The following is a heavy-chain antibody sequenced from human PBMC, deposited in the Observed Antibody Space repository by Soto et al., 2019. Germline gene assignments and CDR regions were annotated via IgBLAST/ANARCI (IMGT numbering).Heavy chain of an antibody. CDR3: ARDPSYEAHPYYFDH. CDR2: ISNSGDYI. CDR1: GFTLSDYS. Sequence: GGSLRLSCSASGFTLSDYSLNWVRQAPGKGLEWVSYISNSGDYIYYADSLKGRFTISRDNAKNSLYLQMNSLRAEDTAVYYCARDPSYEAHPYYFDHWGQGTLVTVSS. D-gene: IGHD3-3*01. V-gene: IGHV3-21*01. J-gene: IGHJ4*02.